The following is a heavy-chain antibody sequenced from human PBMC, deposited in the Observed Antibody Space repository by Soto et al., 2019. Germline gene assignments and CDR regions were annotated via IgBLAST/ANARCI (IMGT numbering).Heavy chain of an antibody. CDR1: GYTFTAYG. J-gene: IGHJ4*02. V-gene: IGHV1-18*01. CDR2: VGTANDNT. D-gene: IGHD3-22*01. Sequence: QVKMVQSGPEVKMPGASVKVSCKTSGYTFTAYGLAWLRQAPGQRPEWMGWVGTANDNTQYAQKFQCRVTMNTDTSSATTYMVLRSLSSDDTAVYYCARELNTDSSAYYAFAFGGQGTLVTGSS. CDR3: ARELNTDSSAYYAFAF.